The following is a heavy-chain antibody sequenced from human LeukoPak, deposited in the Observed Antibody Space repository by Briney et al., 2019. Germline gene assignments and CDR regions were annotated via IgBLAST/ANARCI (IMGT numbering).Heavy chain of an antibody. J-gene: IGHJ6*03. D-gene: IGHD1-26*01. V-gene: IGHV1-46*01. CDR3: ARGLVRRGSYDYYYYMDV. CDR2: INPSGGST. CDR1: GGTFSSYA. Sequence: ASVRVSCKASGGTFSSYAISWVRQAPGQGLEWMGIINPSGGSTSYAQKFQGRVTMTRDTSTSTVYMELSSLRSEDTAVYYCARGLVRRGSYDYYYYMDVWGKGTTVTVSS.